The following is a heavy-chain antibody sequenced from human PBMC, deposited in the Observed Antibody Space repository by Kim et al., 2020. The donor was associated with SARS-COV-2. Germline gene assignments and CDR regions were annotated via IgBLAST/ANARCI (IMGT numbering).Heavy chain of an antibody. Sequence: SVKVSCKASGGTFSSYAISWVRQAPGQGLEWMGGIIPIFGTANYAQKFQGRVTITADESTSTAYMELSSLRSEDTAVYYCARAFPVYGDQQYGMDVWGQGTTVTVSS. V-gene: IGHV1-69*13. CDR1: GGTFSSYA. D-gene: IGHD4-17*01. CDR2: IIPIFGTA. CDR3: ARAFPVYGDQQYGMDV. J-gene: IGHJ6*02.